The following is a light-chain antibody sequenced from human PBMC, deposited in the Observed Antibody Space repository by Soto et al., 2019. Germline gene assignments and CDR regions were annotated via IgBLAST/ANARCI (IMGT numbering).Light chain of an antibody. J-gene: IGKJ4*01. CDR3: QQYHTYPLT. CDR2: RAS. Sequence: DIQMTQSPSTLPASVGDRVTTTCRASESISFWLAWYQQKPGKAPSLLIYRASALESGVPLRFSGSGSGTEFTLTISSLQTDDFGTYYCQQYHTYPLTFGGGTKVDIK. V-gene: IGKV1-5*03. CDR1: ESISFW.